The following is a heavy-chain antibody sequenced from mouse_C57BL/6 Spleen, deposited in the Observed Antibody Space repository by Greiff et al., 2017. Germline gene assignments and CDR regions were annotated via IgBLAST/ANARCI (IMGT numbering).Heavy chain of an antibody. CDR3: ARKDYGSSYKGYFDV. CDR1: GYTFTDYN. J-gene: IGHJ1*03. D-gene: IGHD1-1*01. CDR2: INPNNGGT. Sequence: VQLQQSGPELVKPGASVKIPCKASGYTFTDYNMDWVKQSHGKSLEWIGDINPNNGGTIYNQKFKGKATLTVDKSSSTAYMELRSLTSEDTAVYYCARKDYGSSYKGYFDVWGTGTTVTVSS. V-gene: IGHV1-18*01.